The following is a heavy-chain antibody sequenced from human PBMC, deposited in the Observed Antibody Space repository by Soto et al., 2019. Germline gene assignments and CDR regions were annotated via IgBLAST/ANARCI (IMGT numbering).Heavy chain of an antibody. Sequence: EGQVLESGGGLVQPGGSLRLSCEGSGFTVSSHAMTWIRQAPGKGPEWVSTVTADGGTYYADSVKGRFAMSRDTSENTPYLQMNSRGAEDTAAYYCAPHVSCSGGSCQYDAFAIRGQGTMVTVSS. CDR2: VTADGGT. CDR1: GFTVSSHA. J-gene: IGHJ3*02. D-gene: IGHD2-15*01. V-gene: IGHV3-23*01. CDR3: APHVSCSGGSCQYDAFAI.